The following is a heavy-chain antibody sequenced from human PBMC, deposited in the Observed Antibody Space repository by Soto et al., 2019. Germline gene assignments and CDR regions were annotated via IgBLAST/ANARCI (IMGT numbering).Heavy chain of an antibody. V-gene: IGHV3-23*01. D-gene: IGHD5-18*01. Sequence: GGSLSLSCAASGFTFSSYAMSWVRQAPGKGLEWVSAISGSGGSTYYADSVKGRFTISRDNSKNTLYLQWSSLKASDTAMFYCARHSIGYSYGSLWFDPWGQGTLVTVSS. CDR3: ARHSIGYSYGSLWFDP. CDR2: ISGSGGST. CDR1: GFTFSSYA. J-gene: IGHJ5*02.